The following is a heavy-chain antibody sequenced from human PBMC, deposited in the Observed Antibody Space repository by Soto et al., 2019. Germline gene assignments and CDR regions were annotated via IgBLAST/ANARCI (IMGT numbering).Heavy chain of an antibody. CDR1: GFTFSSYG. J-gene: IGHJ6*02. D-gene: IGHD6-13*01. CDR3: AKDVSSSWSPTPYYYYGMDA. V-gene: IGHV3-30*18. CDR2: ISYDGSNK. Sequence: PGGSLRLSCAASGFTFSSYGMHWVRQAPGKGLEWVAVISYDGSNKYYADSVKGRFTISRDNSKNTLYLQMNSLRAEDTAVYYCAKDVSSSWSPTPYYYYGMDAWGQGTTVTVSS.